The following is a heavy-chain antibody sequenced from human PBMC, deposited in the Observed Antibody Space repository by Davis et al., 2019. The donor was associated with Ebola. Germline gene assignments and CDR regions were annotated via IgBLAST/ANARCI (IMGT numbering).Heavy chain of an antibody. CDR2: ISSSSSYI. Sequence: PGGSLRLSCAASGFTFSSYSMNWVRQAPGKGLEWVSSISSSSSYIYYADSVKGRFTISRDNAKNSLYLQMNSLRAEDTAVYYCARDLYDFWSGYYHTYFDYWGQGTLVTVSS. CDR3: ARDLYDFWSGYYHTYFDY. CDR1: GFTFSSYS. J-gene: IGHJ4*02. D-gene: IGHD3-3*01. V-gene: IGHV3-21*01.